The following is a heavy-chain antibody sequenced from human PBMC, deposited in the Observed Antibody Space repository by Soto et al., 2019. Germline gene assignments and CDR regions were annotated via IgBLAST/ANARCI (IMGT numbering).Heavy chain of an antibody. J-gene: IGHJ4*02. Sequence: QVQLVESGGGVVQPGRSLRLSCAGSVFTFSSYAMHWVRQAPGKGLEWVAVISYDGSNKYYADSVKGRFTISRDNSKNTLYLQMNSLRAEDTAVYYCAGSGSYFIGRGYWGQGTLVTVSS. D-gene: IGHD3-10*01. CDR1: VFTFSSYA. CDR3: AGSGSYFIGRGY. CDR2: ISYDGSNK. V-gene: IGHV3-30-3*01.